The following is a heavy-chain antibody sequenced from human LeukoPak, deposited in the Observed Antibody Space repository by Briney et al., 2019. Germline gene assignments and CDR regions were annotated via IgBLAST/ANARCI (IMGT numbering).Heavy chain of an antibody. D-gene: IGHD4-17*01. V-gene: IGHV4-61*01. CDR2: VSYSGNT. Sequence: SETLSLTCTVSGDSVTSPYYSWAWIRQPPGKRLEYIGYVSYSGNTDYNPSLRSRVTISLDTSKNQFSLKLSSVTAADTAVYYCARGDYGDYADYWGQGTLVTVSS. CDR1: GDSVTSPYYS. CDR3: ARGDYGDYADY. J-gene: IGHJ4*02.